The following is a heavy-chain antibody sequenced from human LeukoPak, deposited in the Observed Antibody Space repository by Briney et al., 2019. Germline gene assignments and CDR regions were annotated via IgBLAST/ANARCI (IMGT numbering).Heavy chain of an antibody. CDR3: ARSNVLGVTSPWYFDY. CDR1: RYTFTGYY. V-gene: IGHV1-2*02. D-gene: IGHD2-8*02. Sequence: SGKVSCKASRYTFTGYYMHWVRQAPGQGLEWMGWINPNSGDTNYAQKFQGRVTMTRDTSISTAYMELSRLRSDDTAVYYCARSNVLGVTSPWYFDYRGLGTLVTVSS. CDR2: INPNSGDT. J-gene: IGHJ4*02.